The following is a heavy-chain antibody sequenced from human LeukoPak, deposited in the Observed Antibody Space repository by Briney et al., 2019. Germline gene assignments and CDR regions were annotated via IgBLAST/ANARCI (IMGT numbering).Heavy chain of an antibody. J-gene: IGHJ4*02. CDR2: IIPILGIA. D-gene: IGHD5-18*01. CDR3: SRGWYSYQFDY. CDR1: GGTFSSYA. Sequence: ASVTVSCKASGGTFSSYAISWVRQAPGQGLEWMGRIIPILGIANYAQKFQGRVTITADKSTSTAYMELSSLRSEDTAVYYCSRGWYSYQFDYWGQGTLVTGSS. V-gene: IGHV1-69*04.